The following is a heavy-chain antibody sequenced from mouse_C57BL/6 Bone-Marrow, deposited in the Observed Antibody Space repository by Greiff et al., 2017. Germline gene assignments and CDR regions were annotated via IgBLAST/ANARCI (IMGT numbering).Heavy chain of an antibody. J-gene: IGHJ4*01. Sequence: VQLQQSGAELVRPGASVKLSCTASGFNIKDYYMHWVKQRPEQGLEWIGRIDPEDGDTEYAPKFQGKATMTADTSSNTAYLQLSSLTSEDTAVYYSTTEYDYDYYAMDYWGQGTSVTVSS. D-gene: IGHD2-4*01. CDR1: GFNIKDYY. CDR2: IDPEDGDT. CDR3: TTEYDYDYYAMDY. V-gene: IGHV14-1*01.